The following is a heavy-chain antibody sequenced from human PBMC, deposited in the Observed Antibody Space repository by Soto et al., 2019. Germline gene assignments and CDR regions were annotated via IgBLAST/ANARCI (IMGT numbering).Heavy chain of an antibody. CDR2: ISSSSSYI. J-gene: IGHJ4*02. CDR1: GFTFSSYS. V-gene: IGHV3-21*01. Sequence: GGSLRLSCAASGFTFSSYSMNWVRQAPGKGLEWVSSISSSSSYIYYADSVKGRFTISRDNAKNSLYLQMNSLRAEDTAVYYCARDFPYDILTGTFDYWGQGTLVTVSS. CDR3: ARDFPYDILTGTFDY. D-gene: IGHD3-9*01.